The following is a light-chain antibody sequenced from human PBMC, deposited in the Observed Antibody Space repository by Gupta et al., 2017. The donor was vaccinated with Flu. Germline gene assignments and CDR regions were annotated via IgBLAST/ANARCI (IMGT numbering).Light chain of an antibody. CDR3: QQYGTYPFT. Sequence: DIQMTQSPSALSASVGDRVSITCRASQGISSYLAWYQQKPGKAPNLLIYKASSLNSGVPSRFSASGYGTEFTLTISTLHPDDFATYYCQQYGTYPFTFGPGTKVDFK. V-gene: IGKV1-5*03. CDR1: QGISSY. CDR2: KAS. J-gene: IGKJ3*01.